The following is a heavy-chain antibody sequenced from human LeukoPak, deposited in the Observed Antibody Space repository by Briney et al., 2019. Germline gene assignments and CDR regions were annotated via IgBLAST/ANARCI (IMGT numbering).Heavy chain of an antibody. CDR2: IKQEGSEK. CDR1: GFTFSSYW. CDR3: ARDMRKVRGVIANDAFDI. V-gene: IGHV3-7*01. D-gene: IGHD3-10*01. Sequence: GGSLRLSCAASGFTFSSYWMSWVRQAPGKGLEWVANIKQEGSEKYYVDSVKGRFTISRDNAKNSLYLQMNSLRAEDTAVDYCARDMRKVRGVIANDAFDIWGQGTMVTVSS. J-gene: IGHJ3*02.